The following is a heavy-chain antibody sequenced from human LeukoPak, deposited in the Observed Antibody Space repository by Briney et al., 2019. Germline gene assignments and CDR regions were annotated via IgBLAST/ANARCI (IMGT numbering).Heavy chain of an antibody. CDR3: AREDNWGYDYVPLFDY. V-gene: IGHV6-1*01. CDR2: TYYRSKWYN. Sequence: SQTLSLTCAISGDIVSSNSAAWNWIRQSPSRGLEWLGRTYYRSKWYNDYAVSVKSRITINPDTSKNQFSLQLNSVTPEDTAVYYCAREDNWGYDYVPLFDYWGQGTLVTVSS. J-gene: IGHJ4*02. CDR1: GDIVSSNSAA. D-gene: IGHD5-12*01.